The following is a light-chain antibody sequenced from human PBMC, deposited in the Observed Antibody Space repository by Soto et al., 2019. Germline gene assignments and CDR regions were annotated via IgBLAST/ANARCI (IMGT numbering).Light chain of an antibody. CDR2: RNN. V-gene: IGLV1-47*01. J-gene: IGLJ1*01. CDR1: TSNIGSDS. Sequence: QSVLTQPPSASGTPGQRVSISCSGSTSNIGSDSVYWYQQLPGMAPKLLINRNNERPSGVPDRFSASKSGTSASLTISGLRSADEADYYCAAWDDSLSIYVFGTGTKVTVL. CDR3: AAWDDSLSIYV.